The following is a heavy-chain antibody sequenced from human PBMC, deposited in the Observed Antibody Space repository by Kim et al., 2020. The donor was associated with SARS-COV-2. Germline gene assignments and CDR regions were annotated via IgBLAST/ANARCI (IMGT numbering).Heavy chain of an antibody. J-gene: IGHJ4*02. CDR1: GFTFSSYG. CDR3: ARGSIWGSYRYFSRAPYFDY. Sequence: GGSLRLSCAASGFTFSSYGMHWVRQAPGKGLEWVAVIWYDGSNKYYADSVKGRFTISRDNSKNTLYLQMNSLRAEDTAVYYCARGSIWGSYRYFSRAPYFDYWGQGTLVTVSS. V-gene: IGHV3-33*01. CDR2: IWYDGSNK. D-gene: IGHD3-16*02.